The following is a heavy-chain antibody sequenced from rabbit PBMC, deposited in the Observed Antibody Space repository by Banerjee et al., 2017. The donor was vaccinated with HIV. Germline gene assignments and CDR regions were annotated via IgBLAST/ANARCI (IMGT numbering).Heavy chain of an antibody. J-gene: IGHJ6*01. Sequence: QSLQESGGGLFQPGGSLALTCDASGFSLSNNYVMCWVRQAPGKGLEWIGCINNGSGSAWYASWAKGRFTISKPSSTTVTLQMTSLAAADTATYFCARDLGSGWDLWGQGTLVTVS. V-gene: IGHV1S40*01. CDR3: ARDLGSGWDL. CDR2: INNGSGSA. D-gene: IGHD4-1*01. CDR1: GFSLSNNYV.